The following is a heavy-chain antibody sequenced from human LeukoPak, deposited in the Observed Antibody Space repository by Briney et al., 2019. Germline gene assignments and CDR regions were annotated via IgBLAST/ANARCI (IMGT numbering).Heavy chain of an antibody. D-gene: IGHD2/OR15-2a*01. CDR3: AKDFREYYFDHYFDF. CDR1: GFTFNDYA. Sequence: GGSLRLSCAASGFTFNDYAMHWVRQAPGKGLEWVSGINWNSGSMGYADSVKGRFTISRDNAKNSLYLQMNSLRAEDTALYYCAKDFREYYFDHYFDFWGQGTLVTVST. CDR2: INWNSGSM. J-gene: IGHJ4*02. V-gene: IGHV3-9*01.